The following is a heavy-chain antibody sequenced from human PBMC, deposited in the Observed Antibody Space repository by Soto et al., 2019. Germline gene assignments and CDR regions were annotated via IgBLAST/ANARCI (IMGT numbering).Heavy chain of an antibody. J-gene: IGHJ4*02. CDR1: GFTFSSYW. V-gene: IGHV3-7*03. Sequence: EVQLVESGGGLVQPGGSLRLSCAASGFTFSSYWMSWVRQAPGKGLEWVANIKQDGSEKYYVDSVKGRFTISRDNDKSSLYLQMNSLRAEDTAVYFCARDYYDSSASPSDYWGQGTLVTVSS. D-gene: IGHD3-22*01. CDR2: IKQDGSEK. CDR3: ARDYYDSSASPSDY.